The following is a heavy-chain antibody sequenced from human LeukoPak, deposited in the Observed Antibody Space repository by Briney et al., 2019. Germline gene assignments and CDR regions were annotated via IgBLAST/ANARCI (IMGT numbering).Heavy chain of an antibody. CDR2: IKSKPDGGTT. Sequence: GSLRLSCAASGFTFNNAWMSWVRQAPGKGLEWVGRIKSKPDGGTTDYAAPVKGRFTISRDDSKNTLYLQMSSLKTEGTAVYYCTATMVRGSYDYWGQGTLVTVSS. J-gene: IGHJ4*02. CDR3: TATMVRGSYDY. CDR1: GFTFNNAW. D-gene: IGHD3-10*01. V-gene: IGHV3-15*01.